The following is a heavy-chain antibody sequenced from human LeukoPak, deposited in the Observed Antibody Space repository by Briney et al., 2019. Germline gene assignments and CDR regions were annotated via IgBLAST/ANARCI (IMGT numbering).Heavy chain of an antibody. CDR1: GYSFTSYW. CDR3: ASLPYYYGSGSYWKGGGYFDY. J-gene: IGHJ4*02. Sequence: GESLKISCKGSGYSFTSYWIGWVRQMPGKGLEWMGIIYLGDSDTRYSPSFQGQVTISADKSISTAYLQWSSLKASDTAMYYCASLPYYYGSGSYWKGGGYFDYWGQGTLVTVSS. CDR2: IYLGDSDT. D-gene: IGHD3-10*01. V-gene: IGHV5-51*01.